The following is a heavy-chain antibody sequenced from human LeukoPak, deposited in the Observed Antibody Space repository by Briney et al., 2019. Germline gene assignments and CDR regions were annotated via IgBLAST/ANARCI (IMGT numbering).Heavy chain of an antibody. CDR3: ARLVANTVAGMSGDY. J-gene: IGHJ4*02. D-gene: IGHD6-19*01. CDR2: INHSGST. CDR1: GGSYSGYY. Sequence: SETLSLTCAVYGGSYSGYYWSWIRQPPGKGLEWIGEINHSGSTNYNPSLKSRVTISVDTSKNQFSLKLSSVTAADTAVYYCARLVANTVAGMSGDYWGQGTLVTVSS. V-gene: IGHV4-34*01.